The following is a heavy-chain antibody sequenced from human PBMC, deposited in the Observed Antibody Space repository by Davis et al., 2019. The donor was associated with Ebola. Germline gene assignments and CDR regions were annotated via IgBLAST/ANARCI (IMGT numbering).Heavy chain of an antibody. J-gene: IGHJ4*02. D-gene: IGHD6-19*01. Sequence: GESLKISCGVSGFTFSDHYMDWVRQAPGKGLEWVGRSRNKANSYTTEYAASVKARFTISRDDSKNSLFLQMNSLEAEDTAVYYCARIRMGSRGDYYFDYWGQGTLVTVSS. V-gene: IGHV3-72*01. CDR2: SRNKANSYTT. CDR3: ARIRMGSRGDYYFDY. CDR1: GFTFSDHY.